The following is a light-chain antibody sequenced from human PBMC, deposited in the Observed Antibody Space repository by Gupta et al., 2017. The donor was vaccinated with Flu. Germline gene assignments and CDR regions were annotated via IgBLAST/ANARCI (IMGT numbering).Light chain of an antibody. V-gene: IGLV4-69*02. CDR1: SGHTNYA. CDR3: QTWGSGFWV. CDR2: LNAEGGH. J-gene: IGLJ3*02. Sequence: VKITCTLTSGHTNYAIAWLQVLPQKGPRFLMTLNAEGGHIKGDGVPNRFSGSSSGAERYLTISSLQSEDEADYFCQTWGSGFWVFGGGTKLTVL.